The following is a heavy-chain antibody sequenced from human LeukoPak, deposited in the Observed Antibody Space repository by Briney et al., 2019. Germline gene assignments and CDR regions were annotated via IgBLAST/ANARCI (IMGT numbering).Heavy chain of an antibody. D-gene: IGHD2-15*01. Sequence: GGSLRLSCAASGFTFSSYGMHWVRQAPGKGLEWVAFIRYDGSNKYYADSVKGRFTISRDNSKNTLYLQMNSLRAEDTAVYYCAKELHYCSGGSCYPAYFDYWGQGTLVTVSS. J-gene: IGHJ4*02. CDR2: IRYDGSNK. CDR3: AKELHYCSGGSCYPAYFDY. CDR1: GFTFSSYG. V-gene: IGHV3-30*02.